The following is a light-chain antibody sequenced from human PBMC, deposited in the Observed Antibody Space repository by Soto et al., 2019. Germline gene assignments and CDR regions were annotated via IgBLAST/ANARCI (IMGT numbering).Light chain of an antibody. CDR2: EVN. J-gene: IGLJ3*02. Sequence: QSALTQPASVSGSPGQSITISCTGTSSDVGICNCVSWYQQHPGKAPTLMIYEVNKRPSGVSNRFSGSKSGNTASLTISGLQAEDEAEYYCCSSVGSPNWVFGGGTKLTVL. CDR1: SSDVGICNC. V-gene: IGLV2-23*02. CDR3: CSSVGSPNWV.